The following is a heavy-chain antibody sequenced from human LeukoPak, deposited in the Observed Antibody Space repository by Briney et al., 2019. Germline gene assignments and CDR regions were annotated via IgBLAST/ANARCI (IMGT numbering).Heavy chain of an antibody. V-gene: IGHV3-23*01. CDR2: VSATGGRT. CDR1: GFTFSSYA. J-gene: IGHJ4*02. Sequence: QPGASLRLSCAASGFTFSSYAINWVRQAPGKGLEWVSTVSATGGRTYYADSVKGRLPISRDNSKNTLYLQMNSLRAEDTAVYYCAKSPSNNFYYFDYWGQGILVTVSS. D-gene: IGHD2/OR15-2a*01. CDR3: AKSPSNNFYYFDY.